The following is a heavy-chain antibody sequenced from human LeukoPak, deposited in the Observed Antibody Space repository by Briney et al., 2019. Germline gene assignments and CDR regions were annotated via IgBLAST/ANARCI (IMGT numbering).Heavy chain of an antibody. Sequence: GGSLRLSCAASGFTVSSNYMNWVREAPGKGLEWVSVIYGGGNIYYADSVKGRFTISRDNSKNTLYLQMNSLRAEDTAVYYCARGAGYNYPYYFDYWGQGTLVTVSS. V-gene: IGHV3-53*01. CDR1: GFTVSSNY. D-gene: IGHD5-24*01. CDR3: ARGAGYNYPYYFDY. CDR2: IYGGGNI. J-gene: IGHJ4*02.